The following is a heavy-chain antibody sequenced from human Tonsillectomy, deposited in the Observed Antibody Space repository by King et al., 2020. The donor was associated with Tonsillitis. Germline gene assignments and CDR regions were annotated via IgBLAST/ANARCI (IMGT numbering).Heavy chain of an antibody. V-gene: IGHV3-30*02. CDR1: GFTFSNYG. Sequence: VQLVESGGGVVQPGGSLRLSCAASGFTFSNYGMHWVRQAPGKGLEWMSFIRYDESDKKYIDSVQGRFTISRDNSKSTPYLQMNSLRVEDTAVYYGAGDLRECRDGSCYSYHPGYWGQGTLVTVPS. CDR2: IRYDESDK. D-gene: IGHD2-15*01. J-gene: IGHJ4*02. CDR3: AGDLRECRDGSCYSYHPGY.